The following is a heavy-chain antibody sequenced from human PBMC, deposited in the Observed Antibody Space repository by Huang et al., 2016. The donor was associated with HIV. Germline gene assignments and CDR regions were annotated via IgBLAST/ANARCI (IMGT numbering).Heavy chain of an antibody. CDR1: GFSFIGSA. V-gene: IGHV3-73*02. D-gene: IGHD3-22*01. CDR2: IRNKEKNYAT. Sequence: EVHLVESGGGLVQPGGSLKLSCAASGFSFIGSAMHWVRQATGKGLEWVGRIRNKEKNYATGYAEWVTGSCSIFRDDSKKTVYLQMDSLKSEDTALYYCTRHLGGYDSSGAASANFWGQGTLVTVSS. CDR3: TRHLGGYDSSGAASANF. J-gene: IGHJ4*02.